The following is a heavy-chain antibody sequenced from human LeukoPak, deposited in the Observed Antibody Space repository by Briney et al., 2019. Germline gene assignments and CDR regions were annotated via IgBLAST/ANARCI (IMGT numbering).Heavy chain of an antibody. Sequence: GGSLRLSCAVSGFTVSSNHMSWVRQAPGKGLEWVSVFYSGGDTHYADSVKGRFSISRDSSKNTLYLQMNSLRVEDTAVYYCAKYAPPTTALTRFFDDWGQGTLVTVSS. CDR3: AKYAPPTTALTRFFDD. D-gene: IGHD4-17*01. CDR2: FYSGGDT. V-gene: IGHV3-53*01. CDR1: GFTVSSNH. J-gene: IGHJ4*02.